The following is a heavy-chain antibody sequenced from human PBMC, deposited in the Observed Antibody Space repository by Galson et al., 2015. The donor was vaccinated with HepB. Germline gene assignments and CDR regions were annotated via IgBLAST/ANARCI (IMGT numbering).Heavy chain of an antibody. J-gene: IGHJ6*03. D-gene: IGHD1-14*01. V-gene: IGHV3-33*01. CDR1: GFTFSSYG. Sequence: SLRLSCAASGFTFSSYGMHWVRQAPGKGLEWVAVIWYDGSNKYYADSVKGRFTISRDNSKNTLYLQMNSLRAEDTAVYYCARDRGQLRPGMRGYYYYYMDVWGKGTTVTVSS. CDR3: ARDRGQLRPGMRGYYYYYMDV. CDR2: IWYDGSNK.